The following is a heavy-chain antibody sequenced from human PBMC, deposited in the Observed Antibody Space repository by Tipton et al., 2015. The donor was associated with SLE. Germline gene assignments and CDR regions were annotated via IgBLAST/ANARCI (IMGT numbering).Heavy chain of an antibody. Sequence: TLSLTCAVYGGSFSGYYWSWIRQPPGKGLEWIGEINHSGSTNSNPSLKSRVTISVDTSKNQFSLKLSSVTAAATAVYYCARGRHPGYLNYWGQGTLVTVSS. CDR3: ARGRHPGYLNY. J-gene: IGHJ4*02. CDR1: GGSFSGYY. CDR2: INHSGST. V-gene: IGHV4-34*01.